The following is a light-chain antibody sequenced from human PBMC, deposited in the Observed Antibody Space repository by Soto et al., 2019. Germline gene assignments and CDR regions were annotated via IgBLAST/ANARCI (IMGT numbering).Light chain of an antibody. CDR3: QQYNNWPQT. J-gene: IGKJ1*01. CDR1: QSFTST. V-gene: IGKV3-15*01. CDR2: GLS. Sequence: EIEMTQPLATLSVSPGERATLSCSASQSFTSTLAWYRQKPGQSPRLLIVGLSTRATGIPSRFRGSGSGTEFTLTISSLQSEDFSVYYCQQYNNWPQTFGQGTKVDIK.